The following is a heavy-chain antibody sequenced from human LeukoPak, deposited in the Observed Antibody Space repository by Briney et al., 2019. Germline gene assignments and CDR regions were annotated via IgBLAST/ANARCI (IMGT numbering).Heavy chain of an antibody. Sequence: SETLSLTCTVSGGSISNYYWSWIRQPAGKGLEWIGRIYISGSTNYNPSLKTRLTTSIDTSKNQFSLKLRSVTAADTAVYYCARDLVSTVTPDYDYWGQGTLVTVSS. CDR1: GGSISNYY. V-gene: IGHV4-4*07. CDR2: IYISGST. CDR3: ARDLVSTVTPDYDY. J-gene: IGHJ4*02. D-gene: IGHD4-17*01.